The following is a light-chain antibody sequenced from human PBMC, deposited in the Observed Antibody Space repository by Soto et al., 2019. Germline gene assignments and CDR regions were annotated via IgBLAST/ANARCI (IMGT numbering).Light chain of an antibody. Sequence: DIQLAQSPSSLSASIVDRFTITCLASQDISSFLAWYQQKPGKAPKLLIYAASTLQSGVPSRFSGSGSGTDFTLTISSLQPEDFATYFCQQLNSYPLTFGQGTRLEIK. J-gene: IGKJ5*01. CDR3: QQLNSYPLT. CDR2: AAS. CDR1: QDISSF. V-gene: IGKV1-9*01.